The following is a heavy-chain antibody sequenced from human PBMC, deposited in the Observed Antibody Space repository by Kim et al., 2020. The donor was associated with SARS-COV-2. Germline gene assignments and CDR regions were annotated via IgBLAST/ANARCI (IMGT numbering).Heavy chain of an antibody. CDR3: AKRRGGTSGDDS. D-gene: IGHD3-10*01. V-gene: IGHV3-23*01. Sequence: TFYTDSVKGRFTISRDNSKNTLYLQMNSLEVEDTAIYYCAKRRGGTSGDDSWGQGTLVTVSS. J-gene: IGHJ4*02. CDR2: T.